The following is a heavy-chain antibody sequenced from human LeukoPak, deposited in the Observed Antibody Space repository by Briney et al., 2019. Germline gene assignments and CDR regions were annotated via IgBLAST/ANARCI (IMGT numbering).Heavy chain of an antibody. Sequence: GASVKVSCKASGGTFSSYAITWVRQAPGQGLEWMGRIIPTLEIANYAQKFQGRVTITADKSTSTAYMELSSLRPEDTAVYYCAGVLSGSWLWFWGQGTLVTVSS. D-gene: IGHD5-18*01. J-gene: IGHJ4*02. CDR2: IIPTLEIA. CDR1: GGTFSSYA. CDR3: AGVLSGSWLWF. V-gene: IGHV1-69*04.